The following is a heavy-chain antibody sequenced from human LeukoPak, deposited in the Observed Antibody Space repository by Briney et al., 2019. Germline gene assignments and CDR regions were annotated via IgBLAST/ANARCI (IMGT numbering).Heavy chain of an antibody. CDR3: ARVGSSYGGRVQGTAMAPYFDY. Sequence: ASVNVSCKVSGYNLTELSMHWVRQAPGQGLEWMGWINPNSGGTNYAQKFQGRVTMTRDTSISTAYMELSRLRSDDTAVYYCARVGSSYGGRVQGTAMAPYFDYRGQGTLVTVSS. CDR2: INPNSGGT. D-gene: IGHD5-18*01. V-gene: IGHV1-2*02. CDR1: GYNLTELS. J-gene: IGHJ4*02.